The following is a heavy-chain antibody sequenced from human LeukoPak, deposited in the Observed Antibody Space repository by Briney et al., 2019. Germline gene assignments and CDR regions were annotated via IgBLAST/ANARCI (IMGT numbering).Heavy chain of an antibody. CDR2: IYYSGST. Sequence: PSETLSLTCTVSGGSISSSSYYWGWIRQPPGKGLEWIGSIYYSGSTYYNPSLKSRVTISVDTSKNQFSLKLSSVTAADTAVYYCARDRAAAGLHNWFDPWGQGTLVTVSS. CDR3: ARDRAAAGLHNWFDP. D-gene: IGHD6-13*01. CDR1: GGSISSSSYY. J-gene: IGHJ5*02. V-gene: IGHV4-39*07.